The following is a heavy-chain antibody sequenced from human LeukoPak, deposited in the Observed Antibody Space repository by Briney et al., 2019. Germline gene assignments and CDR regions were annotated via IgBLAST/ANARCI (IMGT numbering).Heavy chain of an antibody. CDR3: AGDGDCSGGSCYWNYYYYGMDV. CDR2: IWYDGSNK. D-gene: IGHD2-15*01. J-gene: IGHJ6*02. Sequence: GGSLRLSCAASGFTFSSYGMHWVRQAPGKGLEWVAVIWYDGSNKYYADSVKGRFTISRDNAKNSLYLQMNSLRAEDTAVYYCAGDGDCSGGSCYWNYYYYGMDVWGQGTTVTVSS. CDR1: GFTFSSYG. V-gene: IGHV3-33*01.